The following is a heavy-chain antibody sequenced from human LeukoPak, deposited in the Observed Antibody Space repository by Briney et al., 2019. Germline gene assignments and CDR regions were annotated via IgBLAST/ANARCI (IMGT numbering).Heavy chain of an antibody. D-gene: IGHD1-26*01. Sequence: PSGTLSLTCTVSGGSISSYYWNWIRQTPGEGLEWVGDIYYSGSTTYNPSLKGRVTISVHTSTNQFSVKLSSVPAADTAVYYCARGGRIVVDTGNLDYWDQGTLVTVSS. J-gene: IGHJ4*02. CDR1: GGSISSYY. CDR2: IYYSGST. CDR3: ARGGRIVVDTGNLDY. V-gene: IGHV4-59*12.